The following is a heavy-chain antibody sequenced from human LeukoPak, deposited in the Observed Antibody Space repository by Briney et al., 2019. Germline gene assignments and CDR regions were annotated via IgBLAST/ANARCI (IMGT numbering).Heavy chain of an antibody. D-gene: IGHD3-22*01. J-gene: IGHJ4*02. V-gene: IGHV3-23*01. Sequence: GGSLRLSCAASGFTFSSYAMSWVRRAPGEGLEWGSGISGSGDNTYYADSVKGRFTISRDNSKNTLYVQVNSLGTEDTGAYYCAKGSYYDSSGSFYFDYWGQGTLVTVSS. CDR3: AKGSYYDSSGSFYFDY. CDR2: ISGSGDNT. CDR1: GFTFSSYA.